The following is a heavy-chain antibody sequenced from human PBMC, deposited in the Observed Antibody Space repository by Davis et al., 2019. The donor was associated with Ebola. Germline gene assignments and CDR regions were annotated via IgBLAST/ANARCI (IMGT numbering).Heavy chain of an antibody. CDR3: ARDPNWERHAFDI. J-gene: IGHJ3*02. CDR2: MNPNSGNT. V-gene: IGHV1-69*13. Sequence: SVKVSCKASGGTFSSYAISWVRQAPGQGLEWMGWMNPNSGNTGYAQKFQGRVTITADESTSTAYMELSSLRSEDTAVYYCARDPNWERHAFDIWGQGTMVTVSS. D-gene: IGHD7-27*01. CDR1: GGTFSSYA.